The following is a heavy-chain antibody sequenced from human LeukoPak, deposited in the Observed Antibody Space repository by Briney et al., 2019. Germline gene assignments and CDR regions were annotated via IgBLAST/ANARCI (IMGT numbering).Heavy chain of an antibody. J-gene: IGHJ4*02. CDR2: IYSGGST. D-gene: IGHD3-22*01. Sequence: GGSLRVSCAGSGLTVSRKYMSWVGPARGRGRAGVAGIYSGGSTYYADSVKGRFTISRDNSTNTLYIQINSLRAENTPVYYCARENYYDSSGYYWYFAYWGQGTLVTVSS. CDR1: GLTVSRKY. CDR3: ARENYYDSSGYYWYFAY. V-gene: IGHV3-66*01.